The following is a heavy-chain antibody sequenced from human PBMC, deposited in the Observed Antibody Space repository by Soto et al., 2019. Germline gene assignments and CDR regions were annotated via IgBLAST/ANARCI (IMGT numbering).Heavy chain of an antibody. CDR3: VILALGKFDF. CDR1: GFTVGSNY. CDR2: VYSGGST. V-gene: IGHV3-53*01. Sequence: GGSLRLSCTGSGFTVGSNYMTWVRQAPGKGLEWVSMVYSGGSTYYADSVRGRFSISRDNSRNRLYLQMNSLRAEDTALYYCVILALGKFDFWGQGTLVTVSS. D-gene: IGHD1-26*01. J-gene: IGHJ4*02.